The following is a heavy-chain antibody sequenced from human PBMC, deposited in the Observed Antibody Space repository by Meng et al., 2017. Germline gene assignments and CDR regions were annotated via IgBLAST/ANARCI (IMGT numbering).Heavy chain of an antibody. CDR3: TRDPRITGTTLPDY. Sequence: QVQLGQCGAEVKKPGASVKVSCKASGYTFTSYGISWVRQAPGQGLEWMGWISAYNGNTNYAQKLQGRVTMTTDTSTSTAYMELRSLRSDDTAVYYCTRDPRITGTTLPDYWGQGTLVTVSS. J-gene: IGHJ4*02. V-gene: IGHV1-18*01. D-gene: IGHD1-7*01. CDR2: ISAYNGNT. CDR1: GYTFTSYG.